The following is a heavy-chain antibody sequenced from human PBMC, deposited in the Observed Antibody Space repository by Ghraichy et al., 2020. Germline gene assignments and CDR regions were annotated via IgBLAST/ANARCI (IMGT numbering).Heavy chain of an antibody. Sequence: GGGWWSWVRQPPGGGLGWVGYIYYSGSTNYNPSLKSRVTISVDTSKNQFSLKLSSVTAADTAVYYCARVVDSSVITVEVAFDIWGQGTMVTVSS. CDR2: IYYSGST. J-gene: IGHJ3*02. D-gene: IGHD3-22*01. V-gene: IGHV4-61*08. CDR1: GGGW. CDR3: ARVVDSSVITVEVAFDI.